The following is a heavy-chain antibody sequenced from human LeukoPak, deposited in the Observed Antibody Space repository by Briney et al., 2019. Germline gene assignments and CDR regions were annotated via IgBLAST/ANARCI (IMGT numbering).Heavy chain of an antibody. CDR2: IWYDGSNK. D-gene: IGHD3-10*01. V-gene: IGHV3-33*01. J-gene: IGHJ3*02. CDR1: GFTFSSYG. CDR3: ARSPYGSGPFPEFDI. Sequence: GGSLRLSCAASGFTFSSYGMHWVRQAPGKGLEWVAVIWYDGSNKYYADSVKGRFTISRDNSKNTLYLQMNSLRAEDTAVYYCARSPYGSGPFPEFDIWGQGTMVTVSS.